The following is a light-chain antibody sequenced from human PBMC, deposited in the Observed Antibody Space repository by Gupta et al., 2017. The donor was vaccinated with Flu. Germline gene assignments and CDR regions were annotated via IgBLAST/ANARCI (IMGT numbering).Light chain of an antibody. CDR3: QQYCSSPFT. J-gene: IGKJ3*01. CDR2: GAS. V-gene: IGKV3-20*01. CDR1: QSVSSSY. Sequence: EIVLTQSPGPLSFSPGERATLSCRASQSVSSSYLAWYQQKPGQAPRLLIYGASSRATGIPDRFSGSGSGTDFTLTISRLEPEDFAVYYCQQYCSSPFTFGPGTKVDIK.